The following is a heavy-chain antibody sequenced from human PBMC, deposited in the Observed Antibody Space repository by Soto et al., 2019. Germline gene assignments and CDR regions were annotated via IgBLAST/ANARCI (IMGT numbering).Heavy chain of an antibody. Sequence: QVQLQESGPGLVKPSETLSLTCTVSGGSISNYYWSWIRQPPGKGLEWIGYIFYSGSTNYNPSLKSRVTISVDTSKNQFSLKLSSVTAADTAVYYCARRYSSSFDYWGQGTLVTVSS. CDR1: GGSISNYY. CDR2: IFYSGST. CDR3: ARRYSSSFDY. J-gene: IGHJ4*02. V-gene: IGHV4-59*08. D-gene: IGHD6-13*01.